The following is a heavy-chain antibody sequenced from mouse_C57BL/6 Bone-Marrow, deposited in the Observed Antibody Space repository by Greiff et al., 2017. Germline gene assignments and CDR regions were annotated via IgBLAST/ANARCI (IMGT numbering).Heavy chain of an antibody. CDR3: VRSSTNRYFDV. V-gene: IGHV7-1*01. CDR1: GFTFSDFY. D-gene: IGHD1-1*01. CDR2: SRNKANDYTT. Sequence: DVMLVESGGGLVQSGRSLRLSCATSGFTFSDFYMEWVRQAPGKGLEWIAASRNKANDYTTEYSASVKGRFIVSRYTSPSILYLQINALRAEDTAIDYSVRSSTNRYFDVWGKGTTVTVSS. J-gene: IGHJ1*03.